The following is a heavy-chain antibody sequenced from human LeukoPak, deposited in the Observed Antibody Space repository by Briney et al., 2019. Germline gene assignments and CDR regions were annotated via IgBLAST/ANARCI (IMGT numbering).Heavy chain of an antibody. J-gene: IGHJ4*02. D-gene: IGHD3-22*01. CDR1: GYTFTSYG. V-gene: IGHV1-2*02. Sequence: GASVKVSCKASGYTFTSYGISWVRQAPGQGLEWMGWINPNSGGTNYAQKFQGRVTMTRDTSISTAYMELSRLRSDDTAVYYCAREVGITMIVAPWGQGTLVTVSS. CDR3: AREVGITMIVAP. CDR2: INPNSGGT.